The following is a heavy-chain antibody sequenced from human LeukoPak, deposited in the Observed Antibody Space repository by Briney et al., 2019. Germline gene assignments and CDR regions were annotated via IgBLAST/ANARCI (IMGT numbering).Heavy chain of an antibody. V-gene: IGHV1-69*05. D-gene: IGHD3-22*01. J-gene: IGHJ4*02. Sequence: SVKVSCEASGGTFSSYSISWVRQAPGQGLEWMGGIIPIFGTANYAQKFQGRVTITTDESTSTAYMELSSLRSEDTAVYYCARDHYYDSSGYYYWGQGTLVTVSS. CDR2: IIPIFGTA. CDR3: ARDHYYDSSGYYY. CDR1: GGTFSSYS.